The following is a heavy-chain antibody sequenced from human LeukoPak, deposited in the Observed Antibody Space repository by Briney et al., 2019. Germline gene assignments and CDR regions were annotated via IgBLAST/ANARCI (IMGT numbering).Heavy chain of an antibody. CDR1: GFTVSSNY. D-gene: IGHD4-17*01. CDR3: ARVASYGDYDYFDY. Sequence: GGSLRLSCAASGFTVSSNYLSWVRQAPGKGLEWVSVIYSGGSTYYADSVKGRFTISRDNSKNTLYFQMNSLRDEDMAVYYCARVASYGDYDYFDYWGQGTLVTVSS. J-gene: IGHJ4*02. V-gene: IGHV3-66*01. CDR2: IYSGGST.